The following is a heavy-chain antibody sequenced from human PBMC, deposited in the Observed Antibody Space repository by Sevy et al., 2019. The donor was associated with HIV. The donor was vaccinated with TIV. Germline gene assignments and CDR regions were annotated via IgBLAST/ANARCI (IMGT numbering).Heavy chain of an antibody. CDR1: GFTFSSYS. J-gene: IGHJ1*01. CDR2: ISYDGSNR. D-gene: IGHD1-1*01. V-gene: IGHV3-30-3*01. CDR3: ALERLSSDVAEYFQN. Sequence: GGSLRLSCATSGFTFSSYSMHWVRQAPGKGLEWVATISYDGSNRHYADSVKGRFTISRDNFKNSLSLQMNSLRAEDTAMYYCALERLSSDVAEYFQNWGQGTLVPVSS.